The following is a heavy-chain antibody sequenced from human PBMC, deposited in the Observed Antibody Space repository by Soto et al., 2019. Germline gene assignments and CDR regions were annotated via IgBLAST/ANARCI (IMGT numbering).Heavy chain of an antibody. D-gene: IGHD5-12*01. V-gene: IGHV1-3*01. CDR3: ARDSGYDRNTYYFDY. CDR1: GGTFSSYA. J-gene: IGHJ4*02. Sequence: ASVKVSCKASGGTFSSYAISWVRQAPGQRLEWMGWIIASNGNTKYSQKFQGRVTITRDASTSTAYMELSSLRSEDTAVYYCARDSGYDRNTYYFDYWGQGTLVTVSS. CDR2: IIASNGNT.